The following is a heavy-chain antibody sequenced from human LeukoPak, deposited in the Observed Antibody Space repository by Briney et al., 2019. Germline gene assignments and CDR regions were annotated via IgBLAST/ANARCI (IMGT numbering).Heavy chain of an antibody. CDR3: EYYDSSTGDAFDI. J-gene: IGHJ3*02. D-gene: IGHD3-22*01. CDR1: GGSFSGYY. CDR2: INHSGST. V-gene: IGHV4-34*01. Sequence: SETLSLTCAVYGGSFSGYYWSWIRQPPGKGLEWIGEINHSGSTNYNPSLKSRVTISVDTSKNQFSLKLSSVTAADTAVYYCEYYDSSTGDAFDIRGQGTMVTVSS.